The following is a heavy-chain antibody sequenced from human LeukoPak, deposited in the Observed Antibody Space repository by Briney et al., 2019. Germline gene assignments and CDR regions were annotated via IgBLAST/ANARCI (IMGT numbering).Heavy chain of an antibody. V-gene: IGHV3-23*01. CDR2: IGGTGVRT. J-gene: IGHJ4*02. D-gene: IGHD3-16*01. Sequence: GGSLRLSCATSGFTLSSYSMNWVRQAPGKGLEWVSPIGGTGVRTYYADSVKGRFTISRDNSKNTLYLQINSLRAEDTAVYFCAKDRLGGPYFFHYWGQGTLVTVSS. CDR3: AKDRLGGPYFFHY. CDR1: GFTLSSYS.